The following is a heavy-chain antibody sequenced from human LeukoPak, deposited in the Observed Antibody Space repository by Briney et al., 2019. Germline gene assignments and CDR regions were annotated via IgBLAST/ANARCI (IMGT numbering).Heavy chain of an antibody. CDR3: ARADTTLDAFDI. CDR1: GGSISSCGYS. CDR2: IYHSGST. J-gene: IGHJ3*02. D-gene: IGHD1-26*01. Sequence: SETLSLTCAVSGGSISSCGYSWSWIRQPPGKGLEWIGYIYHSGSTYYNPSLKSRVTISVDRSKNQFSLKLSSVTAADTAVYYCARADTTLDAFDIWGQGTMVTVSS. V-gene: IGHV4-30-2*01.